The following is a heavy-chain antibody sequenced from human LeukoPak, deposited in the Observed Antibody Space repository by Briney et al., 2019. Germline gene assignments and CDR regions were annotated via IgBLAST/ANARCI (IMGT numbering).Heavy chain of an antibody. Sequence: GASVKVSCKVSGYTFTNFGISWVRQAPGQGLEWMGWITTYNGNTKYAQKFQGRVTMTTDTSTSTAYMELRSLTSDDTAVYYCARATKGDAISGVVKWSFYYHYMDVWGKGTTVTVSS. V-gene: IGHV1-18*01. CDR1: GYTFTNFG. D-gene: IGHD3-3*01. CDR3: ARATKGDAISGVVKWSFYYHYMDV. J-gene: IGHJ6*03. CDR2: ITTYNGNT.